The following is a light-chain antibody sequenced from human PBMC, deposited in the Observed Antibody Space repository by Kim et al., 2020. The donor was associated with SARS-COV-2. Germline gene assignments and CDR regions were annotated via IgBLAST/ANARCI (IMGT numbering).Light chain of an antibody. CDR2: LGS. CDR3: MQALQTPLT. J-gene: IGKJ2*01. Sequence: IVMTQSPLSLPVTPGEPASISCRSSQSLLHSNGYNYLDWYLQKPGQSPKLLIYLGSNRASGVPDRFSGSGSGTDFTLKISRVEAEDVGVYYCMQALQTPLTFGQGTKLEI. CDR1: QSLLHSNGYNY. V-gene: IGKV2-28*01.